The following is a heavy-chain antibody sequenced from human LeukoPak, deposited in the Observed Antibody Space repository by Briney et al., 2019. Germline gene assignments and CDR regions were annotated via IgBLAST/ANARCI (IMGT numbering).Heavy chain of an antibody. CDR1: GYTFTSYG. CDR2: IIPILGIA. CDR3: AREHYGSGSSPPPFDY. D-gene: IGHD3-10*01. V-gene: IGHV1-69*04. J-gene: IGHJ4*02. Sequence: SVKVSCKASGYTFTSYGISWVRQAPGQGLEWMGRIIPILGIANYAQKFQGRVTITADKPTSTAYMELSSLRSEDTAVYYCAREHYGSGSSPPPFDYWGQGTLVTVSS.